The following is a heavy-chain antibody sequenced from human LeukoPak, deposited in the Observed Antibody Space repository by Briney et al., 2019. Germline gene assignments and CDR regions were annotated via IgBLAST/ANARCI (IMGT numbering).Heavy chain of an antibody. CDR3: ARESGGYYSNYVDY. CDR2: ISSSSSYI. J-gene: IGHJ4*02. V-gene: IGHV3-21*01. Sequence: GGSLRLSCAASGFTFSSYSMNWVRQAPGKGLEWVSSISSSSSYIYYADLVKGRFTISRDNAKNSLYLQMNSLRAEDTAVYYCARESGGYYSNYVDYWGQGTLVTVSS. CDR1: GFTFSSYS. D-gene: IGHD4-11*01.